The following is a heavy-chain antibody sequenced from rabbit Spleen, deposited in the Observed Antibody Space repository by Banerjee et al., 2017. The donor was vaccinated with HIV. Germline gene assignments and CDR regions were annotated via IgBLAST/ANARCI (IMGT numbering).Heavy chain of an antibody. V-gene: IGHV1S45*01. CDR3: ARSTYGYDDYADLYYAAMDL. J-gene: IGHJ6*01. D-gene: IGHD6-1*01. CDR1: GFSFSSDYY. CDR2: IYGGDIHST. Sequence: QEQLVESGGGLVKPEGSLKLSCTASGFSFSSDYYICWVRQAPGKGLEWIACIYGGDIHSTAYASWAKGRFTISKTSSTTVTLQMTRLTAADTATYFCARSTYGYDDYADLYYAAMDLWGPGTLVTVS.